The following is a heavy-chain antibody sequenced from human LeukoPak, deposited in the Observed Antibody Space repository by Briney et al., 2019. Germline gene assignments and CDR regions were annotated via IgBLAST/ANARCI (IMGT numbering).Heavy chain of an antibody. J-gene: IGHJ4*02. CDR1: GFTFSSSW. V-gene: IGHV3-74*01. CDR3: ARGNQQLPRSTPDY. D-gene: IGHD2-2*01. Sequence: PGGSLRLSCAVSGFTFSSSWMHWVRQALGKGLVWVSHIKTDGSTTAYADSVKGRFTISRDNAKNTLYLQMNSLRAEDTGVYYCARGNQQLPRSTPDYWGQGTLVTVSS. CDR2: IKTDGSTT.